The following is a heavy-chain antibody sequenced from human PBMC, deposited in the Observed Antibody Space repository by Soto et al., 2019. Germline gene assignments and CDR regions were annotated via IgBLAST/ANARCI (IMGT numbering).Heavy chain of an antibody. CDR3: ARYPYYYDSSGYKYFQH. Sequence: GASVKVSCKASGYTFTGYYMHWVRQDPGQGLEWMGWINPNSGGTNYAQKFQGWVTMTRDTSISTAYMELSRLRSDDTAVYYCARYPYYYDSSGYKYFQHWGQGTLVTVSS. CDR1: GYTFTGYY. V-gene: IGHV1-2*04. J-gene: IGHJ1*01. D-gene: IGHD3-22*01. CDR2: INPNSGGT.